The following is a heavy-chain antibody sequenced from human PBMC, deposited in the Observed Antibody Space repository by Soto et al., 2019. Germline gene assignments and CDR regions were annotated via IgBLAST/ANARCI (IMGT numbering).Heavy chain of an antibody. Sequence: QVQLVQSGAEVKKPGASVRVSCKASGYTFPSNGISWVRQAPGQGLEWMGWISAYNGNANYAQNLQGRVTMTTDTSTSTAYMELRSLRSDDTAVYYCARGRPTFGELYDAFDIWGQGTMVTVSS. D-gene: IGHD3-10*01. CDR1: GYTFPSNG. J-gene: IGHJ3*02. V-gene: IGHV1-18*01. CDR3: ARGRPTFGELYDAFDI. CDR2: ISAYNGNA.